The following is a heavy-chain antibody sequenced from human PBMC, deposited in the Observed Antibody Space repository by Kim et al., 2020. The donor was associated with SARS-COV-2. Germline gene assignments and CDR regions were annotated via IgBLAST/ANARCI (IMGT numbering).Heavy chain of an antibody. CDR2: IRGKANNYAT. CDR1: GFTLSASS. Sequence: GGSLRLSCAASGFTLSASSLHWVRQASGKGLEWVGRIRGKANNYATAYAASVKGRFTISGDESKNTAYLQMNSLKTEDTAVYYCTKGGVPPMDVWGQGTTVTVSS. CDR3: TKGGVPPMDV. J-gene: IGHJ6*02. D-gene: IGHD3-16*01. V-gene: IGHV3-73*01.